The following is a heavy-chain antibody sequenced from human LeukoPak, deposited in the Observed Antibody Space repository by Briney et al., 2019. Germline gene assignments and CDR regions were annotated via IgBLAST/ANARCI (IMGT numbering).Heavy chain of an antibody. D-gene: IGHD6-13*01. V-gene: IGHV4-34*01. CDR1: GGSFSGYY. CDR3: ARNTLGAAVSID. J-gene: IGHJ4*02. Sequence: SETLSLTCAVYGGSFSGYYWSWIRQPPGKGLEWIGEINHSGSTNYNPSLKSRVTISVDTSKNQFSLKLSSVTAADTAVYYCARNTLGAAVSIDWGQGTLVTVSS. CDR2: INHSGST.